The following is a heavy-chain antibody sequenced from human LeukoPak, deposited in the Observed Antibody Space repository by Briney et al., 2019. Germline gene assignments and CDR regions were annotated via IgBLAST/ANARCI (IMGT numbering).Heavy chain of an antibody. Sequence: PGGSLRLSCAASGFTFSSYAMSWVRQAPGKGLEWVSGVSGSIGTTYYADSVKGRFTISRDNSKNMLYLQMNSLRVEDTAVYYCAKELTQYGDFTYDMDVWGQGTTVTVSS. CDR2: VSGSIGTT. J-gene: IGHJ6*02. V-gene: IGHV3-23*01. CDR3: AKELTQYGDFTYDMDV. D-gene: IGHD4-17*01. CDR1: GFTFSSYA.